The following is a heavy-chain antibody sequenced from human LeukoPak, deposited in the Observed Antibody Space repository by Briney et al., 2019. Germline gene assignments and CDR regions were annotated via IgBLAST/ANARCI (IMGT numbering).Heavy chain of an antibody. Sequence: SETLSLTCTVSGGSISSSSYYWGWIRQPPGKGLEWIGNIYYSGSTYYNPSLKSRVTISVDTSKNQFSLKLSYVTAADTAVYYCARVGFYYDSSGYYYGRPDWFDPWGQGTLVTVSS. D-gene: IGHD3-22*01. CDR3: ARVGFYYDSSGYYYGRPDWFDP. CDR2: IYYSGST. J-gene: IGHJ5*02. CDR1: GGSISSSSYY. V-gene: IGHV4-39*07.